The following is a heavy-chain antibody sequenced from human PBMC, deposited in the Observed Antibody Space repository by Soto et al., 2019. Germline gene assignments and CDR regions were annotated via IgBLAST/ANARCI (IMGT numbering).Heavy chain of an antibody. J-gene: IGHJ6*02. V-gene: IGHV3-30*18. CDR3: AKVNGMDV. CDR2: ISYDGSNK. CDR1: GFTFSSYG. Sequence: PVGYLRLSCAASGFTFSSYGMHWVRQAPGKGLEWVAVISYDGSNKYYADSVKGRFTISRDNSKNTLYLQMNSLRAEDTAVYYCAKVNGMDVWGQGNTVTVS.